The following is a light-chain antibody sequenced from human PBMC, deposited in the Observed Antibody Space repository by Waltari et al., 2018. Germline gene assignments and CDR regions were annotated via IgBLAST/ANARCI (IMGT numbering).Light chain of an antibody. CDR2: DVD. J-gene: IGLJ2*01. CDR1: SSDVGGYDY. CDR3: CSFAGNYTLL. Sequence: QSALTQPRSVSGSPGQSVTPSCTGTSSDVGGYDYVSRYQQHPGKTPKPIISDVDKRPSGVSDRFSGSKSGNTASLTISGLQIDDEATYYCCSFAGNYTLLFGGGTNLTVL. V-gene: IGLV2-11*01.